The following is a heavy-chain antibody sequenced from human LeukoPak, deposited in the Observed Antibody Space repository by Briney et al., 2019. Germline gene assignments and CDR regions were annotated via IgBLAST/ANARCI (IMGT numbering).Heavy chain of an antibody. CDR1: GFTFSSYG. V-gene: IGHV3-23*01. CDR3: AKSGRSSGDTAMVTFNYYYYGMDV. CDR2: ISGSGGST. J-gene: IGHJ6*02. Sequence: PGRSLRLSCAASGFTFSSYGMHWVRQAPGKGLEWVSAISGSGGSTYYADSVKGRFTISRDNSKNTLYLQMNSLRAEDTAVYYCAKSGRSSGDTAMVTFNYYYYGMDVWGQGTTVTVSS. D-gene: IGHD5-18*01.